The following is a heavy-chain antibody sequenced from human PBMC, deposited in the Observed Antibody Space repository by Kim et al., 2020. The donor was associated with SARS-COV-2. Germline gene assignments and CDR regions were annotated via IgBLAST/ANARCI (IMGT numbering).Heavy chain of an antibody. CDR3: ARGYHGMDV. CDR1: GFTFSDHY. CDR2: TRNKANSYTT. V-gene: IGHV3-72*01. J-gene: IGHJ6*02. Sequence: GGSLRLSCAASGFTFSDHYMDWVRQAPGKGLEWVGRTRNKANSYTTEYAASVRGRFTISRDESKNSLYLQMNSLKTEDTAVYYCARGYHGMDVWGQGTTVTVSS.